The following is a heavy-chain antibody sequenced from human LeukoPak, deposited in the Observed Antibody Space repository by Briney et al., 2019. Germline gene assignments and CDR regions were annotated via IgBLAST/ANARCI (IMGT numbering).Heavy chain of an antibody. V-gene: IGHV1-18*01. J-gene: IGHJ4*02. D-gene: IGHD5-12*01. CDR2: ISAYNGNT. Sequence: ASVKVSCKASGYTFTSYGISWVRQAPGQGLEWMGCISAYNGNTNYAQKLQGRVTMTTDTSTRTAYMELRSLRSDDTAVYYCARDTSGYDYDAIDYWGQGTLVTVSS. CDR1: GYTFTSYG. CDR3: ARDTSGYDYDAIDY.